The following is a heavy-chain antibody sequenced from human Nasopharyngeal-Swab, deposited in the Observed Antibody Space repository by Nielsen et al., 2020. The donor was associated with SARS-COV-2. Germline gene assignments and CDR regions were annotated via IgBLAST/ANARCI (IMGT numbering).Heavy chain of an antibody. V-gene: IGHV3-33*01. J-gene: IGHJ4*02. Sequence: GGSLRLSCAASGFTFSSYGMHWVRQAPGKGLEWVAVIWYDGSNKYYADSVKGRFTISRDNAKNSLYLQMNSLRAEDTAVYYCARERGAGTRKGYFDYWGQGTLVTVSS. CDR2: IWYDGSNK. CDR3: ARERGAGTRKGYFDY. D-gene: IGHD3-10*01. CDR1: GFTFSSYG.